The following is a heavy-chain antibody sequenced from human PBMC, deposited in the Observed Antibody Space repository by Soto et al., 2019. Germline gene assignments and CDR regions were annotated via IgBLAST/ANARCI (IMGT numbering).Heavy chain of an antibody. V-gene: IGHV3-13*01. CDR1: GFTFSSYD. D-gene: IGHD4-4*01. Sequence: GSMRLSCAAAGFTFSSYDMHWVRQATGKGLEWVSAIGTAGDTYYPGSVKGRFTISRENAKNSLYLQMNSLRAEDTAVYYCARVLNDYSNYYYYGMAVRGQGTRVTVSS. J-gene: IGHJ6*02. CDR3: ARVLNDYSNYYYYGMAV. CDR2: IGTAGDT.